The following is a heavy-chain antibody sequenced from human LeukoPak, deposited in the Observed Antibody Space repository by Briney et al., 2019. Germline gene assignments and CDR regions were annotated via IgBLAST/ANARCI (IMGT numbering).Heavy chain of an antibody. CDR2: VYYSGSA. V-gene: IGHV4-39*07. CDR1: GDSIISHSDY. D-gene: IGHD3-22*01. Sequence: PSETLSLTCTVSGDSIISHSDYWGWIRQPPGKGLEWLGSVYYSGSAYYNVPLMSRVVLSVDTSKNQFSLKLTSVTAADTAMYFCVRERTEGYYDNSGSFDYWGQGILVTVSS. CDR3: VRERTEGYYDNSGSFDY. J-gene: IGHJ4*02.